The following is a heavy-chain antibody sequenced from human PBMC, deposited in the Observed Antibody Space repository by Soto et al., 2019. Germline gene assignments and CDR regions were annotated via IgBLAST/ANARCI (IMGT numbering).Heavy chain of an antibody. CDR2: SDPEDGET. J-gene: IGHJ5*01. V-gene: IGHV1-24*01. CDR3: ATESWPRYSSGWSYNCFDS. D-gene: IGHD6-19*01. Sequence: ASVKVSCKVSGYTLTELSMHWVRRAPGKGLEWMGGSDPEDGETIYAQKFQGRVTMTEDTSTDTAYMELSSLRSEDTAVYYCATESWPRYSSGWSYNCFDSWGQGTPVTVSS. CDR1: GYTLTELS.